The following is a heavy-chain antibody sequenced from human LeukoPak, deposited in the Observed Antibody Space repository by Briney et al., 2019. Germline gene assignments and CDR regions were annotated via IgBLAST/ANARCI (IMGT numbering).Heavy chain of an antibody. CDR1: GFTFSDYY. V-gene: IGHV3-11*01. Sequence: GGSLRLSCAASGFTFSDYYMTWIRQAPGKGLEWVSYISSTSRSKYYADSVKGRFTISRDNAKNSLYLQMNSLRAEDTAVYYCAKGPTVTTSKTLFDPWGQGTLVTVSS. CDR2: ISSTSRSK. J-gene: IGHJ5*02. CDR3: AKGPTVTTSKTLFDP. D-gene: IGHD4-17*01.